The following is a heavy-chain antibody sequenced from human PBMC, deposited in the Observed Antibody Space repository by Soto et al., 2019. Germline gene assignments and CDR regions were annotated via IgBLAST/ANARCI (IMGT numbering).Heavy chain of an antibody. D-gene: IGHD3-10*01. CDR3: ARDLITLIRGVSPLP. Sequence: GGSLSLSCAASGFTFSSYWMHWVRQAPGKGLVWVSRINSDGSSSSYADSVKGRFTISRDNAKNTLYLQMNSLRGEDTAVYYCARDLITLIRGVSPLPWGQGTLVTVSS. CDR2: INSDGSSS. V-gene: IGHV3-74*01. CDR1: GFTFSSYW. J-gene: IGHJ5*02.